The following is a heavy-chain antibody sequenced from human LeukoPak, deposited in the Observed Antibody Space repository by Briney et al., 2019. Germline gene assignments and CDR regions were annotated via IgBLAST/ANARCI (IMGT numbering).Heavy chain of an antibody. J-gene: IGHJ4*02. CDR2: IYHSGST. CDR1: GGSISSSNW. V-gene: IGHV4-4*02. Sequence: SETLSLTCAVSGGSISSSNWRSWVRQPPGKGLEWIGEIYHSGSTNYNPSLKSRVTISVDKSKNQFSLKLSSVTAADTAVYYCARRAVAGTTYFDYWGQGTLVTVSS. CDR3: ARRAVAGTTYFDY. D-gene: IGHD6-19*01.